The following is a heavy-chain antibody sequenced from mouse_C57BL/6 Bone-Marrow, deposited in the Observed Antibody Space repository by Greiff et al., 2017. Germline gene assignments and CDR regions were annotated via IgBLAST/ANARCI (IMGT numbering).Heavy chain of an antibody. Sequence: VQLQQSGAELVRPGASVTLSCKASGYTFTDYEMHWVKQTPVHGLEWIGAIDPETGGTAYNQKFKGKAILTADKSSSTAYMELRSLTSEDSAVXYCTREGAAQSGFAYWGQGTLVTVSA. CDR2: IDPETGGT. D-gene: IGHD3-2*02. V-gene: IGHV1-15*01. CDR1: GYTFTDYE. J-gene: IGHJ3*01. CDR3: TREGAAQSGFAY.